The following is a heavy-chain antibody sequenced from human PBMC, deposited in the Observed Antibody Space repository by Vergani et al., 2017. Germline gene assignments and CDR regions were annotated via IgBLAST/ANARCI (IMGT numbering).Heavy chain of an antibody. D-gene: IGHD3-16*01. CDR3: AKHFRGWGIDY. Sequence: QVQLVESGGGVFQRGGSLRLSCATSGFTLSNYDMQWIRQGPGKGLEFVAFIQFDGSNQYYADSVKGRLTLSRDCSKNTLYLQMNSLRTDDTATYYCAKHFRGWGIDYWGQGTQVIVSS. V-gene: IGHV3-30*02. CDR1: GFTLSNYD. J-gene: IGHJ4*02. CDR2: IQFDGSNQ.